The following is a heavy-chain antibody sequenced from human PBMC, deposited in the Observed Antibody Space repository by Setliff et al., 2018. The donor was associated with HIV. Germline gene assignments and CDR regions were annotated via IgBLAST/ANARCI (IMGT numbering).Heavy chain of an antibody. CDR2: INHSGST. J-gene: IGHJ4*02. CDR3: AKGAGFYGDYTFDY. CDR1: GGSFSGYY. D-gene: IGHD4-17*01. V-gene: IGHV4-34*01. Sequence: SETLSLTCAVYGGSFSGYYWSWIRQPPGKGLEWIGEINHSGSTNYNPSLQSRVSISMDASKNKFSLKVTSVTSADTAVYYCAKGAGFYGDYTFDYWGQGHLVTVSS.